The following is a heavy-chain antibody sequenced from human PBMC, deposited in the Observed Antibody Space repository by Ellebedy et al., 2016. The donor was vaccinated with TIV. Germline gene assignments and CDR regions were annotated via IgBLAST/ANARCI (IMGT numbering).Heavy chain of an antibody. CDR3: ARLMEVATVVFYYGMDV. CDR2: MSYNGRSK. V-gene: IGHV3-30*09. J-gene: IGHJ6*02. Sequence: GGSLRLXCAASGFTFSQYAMHWVRQAPGKGLEWVAVMSYNGRSKYYAHSVQGRFAISRDNSRNSLLLQMNSLRGEDTAVYYCARLMEVATVVFYYGMDVWGQGTTVTVSS. D-gene: IGHD2-8*01. CDR1: GFTFSQYA.